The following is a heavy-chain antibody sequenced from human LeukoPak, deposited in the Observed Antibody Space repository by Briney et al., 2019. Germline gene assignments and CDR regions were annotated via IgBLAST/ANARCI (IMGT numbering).Heavy chain of an antibody. CDR3: VRSSGSSGFDF. D-gene: IGHD3-22*01. Sequence: SETLSLTCTVSGGSISSYYWSWIRQPPGKGLEWIGYIYYSGSTNYNPSLKSRVTISVDTSKNQFSLRLSSVTAADTAVYCCVRSSGSSGFDFWGQGTLVIVSS. V-gene: IGHV4-59*01. CDR1: GGSISSYY. J-gene: IGHJ4*02. CDR2: IYYSGST.